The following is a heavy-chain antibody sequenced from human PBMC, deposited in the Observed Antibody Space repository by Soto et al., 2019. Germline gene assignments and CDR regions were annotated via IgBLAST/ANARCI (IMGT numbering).Heavy chain of an antibody. D-gene: IGHD3-3*01. CDR1: GYTFTEYG. J-gene: IGHJ4*02. V-gene: IGHV1-18*01. CDR2: ITAFNGNT. Sequence: QVHLVQSGAEVEKPGASVKVSCKASGYTFTEYGISWVRQAPGQGLQWMGWITAFNGNTKYAQQFQGRVTMTTDTSTSTAYMELRSLESDDTAVYYCARISQSDFWSGYYYFFDYWGQGTLVTVSS. CDR3: ARISQSDFWSGYYYFFDY.